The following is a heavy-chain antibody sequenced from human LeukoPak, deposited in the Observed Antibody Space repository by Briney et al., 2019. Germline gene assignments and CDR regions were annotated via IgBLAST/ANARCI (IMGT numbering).Heavy chain of an antibody. CDR2: IYYSVST. D-gene: IGHD1-26*01. J-gene: IGHJ4*02. CDR1: GGSISSSSYY. CDR3: ARIQWELRFDY. Sequence: SETLSLTCTVSGGSISSSSYYWGWIRQPPGKGLEWIGSIYYSVSTYYNPSLKSRVTISVDTSKNQFSLKLSSVTAADTAVYYCARIQWELRFDYWGQGTLVTVSS. V-gene: IGHV4-39*01.